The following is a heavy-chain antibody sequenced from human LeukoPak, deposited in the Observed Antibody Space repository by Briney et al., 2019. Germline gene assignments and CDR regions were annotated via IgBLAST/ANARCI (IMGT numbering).Heavy chain of an antibody. D-gene: IGHD3-22*01. Sequence: ASVKVSCKASGYTFTSYDINWVRQATGQGLEWMGWMNPNSGNTGYAQKFQGRVTMTRNTSISTAYMELSSLRSEDTAVYYCARGRRQYYDSSGYYFDYWGQGTLVTVSP. CDR2: MNPNSGNT. V-gene: IGHV1-8*01. CDR3: ARGRRQYYDSSGYYFDY. J-gene: IGHJ4*02. CDR1: GYTFTSYD.